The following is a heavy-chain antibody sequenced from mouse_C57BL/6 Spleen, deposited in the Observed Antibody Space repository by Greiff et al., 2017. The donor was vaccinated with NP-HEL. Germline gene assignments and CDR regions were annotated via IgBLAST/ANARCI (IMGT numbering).Heavy chain of an antibody. CDR3: ARDRGYGSSYGYFDY. Sequence: EVQLVESEGGLVQPGSSMKLSCTASGFTFSDYYMAWVRQVPEKGLEWVANINYDGSSTYYLDSLKSRFIISRDNAKNILYLQMSSLKSEDTATYYCARDRGYGSSYGYFDYWGKGTTLTVST. V-gene: IGHV5-16*01. D-gene: IGHD1-1*01. J-gene: IGHJ2*01. CDR2: INYDGSST. CDR1: GFTFSDYY.